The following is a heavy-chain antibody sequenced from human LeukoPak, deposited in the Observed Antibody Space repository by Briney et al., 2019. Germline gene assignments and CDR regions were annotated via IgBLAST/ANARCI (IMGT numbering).Heavy chain of an antibody. D-gene: IGHD2-21*01. CDR3: ARVNRAASVVDY. V-gene: IGHV3-11*05. CDR1: GFTFSDYY. J-gene: IGHJ4*02. CDR2: ISSSSSYT. Sequence: GGSLRLSCAASGFTFSDYYMSWIRQAPGKGLEWFSYISSSSSYTNYADSVKGRFSISRDNAKNSLYLQMNSLRAEDTAVYYCARVNRAASVVDYWGQGTLVTVSS.